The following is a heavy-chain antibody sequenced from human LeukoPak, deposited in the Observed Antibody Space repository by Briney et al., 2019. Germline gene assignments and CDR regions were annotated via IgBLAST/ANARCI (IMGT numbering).Heavy chain of an antibody. J-gene: IGHJ4*02. V-gene: IGHV3-48*01. Sequence: GGSLRLSCAASGFTFSSYSMNWVRQAPGKGLEWVSYISSSSSTIYYADSVKGRFTISRDNAKNSLYLQMNSLRAEDTAVYYCATDRGIAAAGTGYWGQGTLVTVSS. CDR1: GFTFSSYS. CDR3: ATDRGIAAAGTGY. D-gene: IGHD6-13*01. CDR2: ISSSSSTI.